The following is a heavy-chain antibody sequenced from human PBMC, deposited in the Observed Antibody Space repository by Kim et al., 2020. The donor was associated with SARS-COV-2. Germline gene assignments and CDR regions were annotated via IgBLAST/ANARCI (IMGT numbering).Heavy chain of an antibody. Sequence: SETLSLTCTVSGGSISSSAYYSSAYYWAWLRQPPGKGLEWLGTISYNAVTWYNPTLKSRVTISLYTSNNQFSLKWNSMTAADTAVYFCARSSAYSDQSRFAPWGQETLVSVSA. V-gene: IGHV4-39*07. CDR1: GGSISSSAYY. CDR3: ARSSAYSDQSRFAP. CDR2: ISYNAVT. D-gene: IGHD4-17*01. J-gene: IGHJ5*02.